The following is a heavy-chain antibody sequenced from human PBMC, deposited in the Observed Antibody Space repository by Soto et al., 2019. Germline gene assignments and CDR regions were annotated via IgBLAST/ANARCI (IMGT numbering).Heavy chain of an antibody. CDR2: INHSGNT. CDR1: GGSFSAYY. J-gene: IGHJ6*02. V-gene: IGHV4-34*01. CDR3: ARDHYSSSWYMPSQGYYYYGMDV. D-gene: IGHD6-13*01. Sequence: SETLSPTCDVSGGSFSAYYWSWIRQPPGKGLEWIGEINHSGNTNYNPSLKSRVTISVDTSKNQFSLKLSSVTAADTAVYYCARDHYSSSWYMPSQGYYYYGMDVWGQGTTVTVSS.